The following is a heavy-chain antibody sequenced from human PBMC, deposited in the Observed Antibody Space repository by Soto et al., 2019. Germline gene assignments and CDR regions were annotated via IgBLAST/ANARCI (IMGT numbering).Heavy chain of an antibody. J-gene: IGHJ4*02. CDR3: ARVLRPLWGDYGMYLDY. V-gene: IGHV4-30-4*01. CDR1: GGSISSGDYY. Sequence: SETLSLTCTVSGGSISSGDYYWSWIRQPPGKSLEWIGYIYYSGSTYYNPSLKSRVTISVDTSKNQFSLKLSSVTAADTAVYYCARVLRPLWGDYGMYLDYWGQGTLVTVSS. CDR2: IYYSGST. D-gene: IGHD4-17*01.